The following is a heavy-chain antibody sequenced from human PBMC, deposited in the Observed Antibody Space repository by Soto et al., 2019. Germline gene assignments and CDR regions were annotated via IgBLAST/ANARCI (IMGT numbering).Heavy chain of an antibody. CDR1: GFTFSSYA. V-gene: IGHV3-30-3*01. J-gene: IGHJ4*02. CDR2: ISYDGSNK. D-gene: IGHD3-9*01. Sequence: PGGSLRLSCAASGFTFSSYAMHWVRQAPGKGLEWVAVISYDGSNKYYADSVKGRFTISRDNSKNTLYLQMNSLRAEDTAVYYCARDPGYVWGQGTLVTVSS. CDR3: ARDPGYV.